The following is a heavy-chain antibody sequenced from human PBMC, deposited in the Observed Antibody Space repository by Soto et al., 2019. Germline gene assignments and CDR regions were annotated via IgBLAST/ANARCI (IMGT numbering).Heavy chain of an antibody. Sequence: AKGSCRVSVDTVNGLCMHWVRRAPGKEQEWMGGFGPEEGERSYAQKLLGSFNMAEDTSTDTAYRDVSRLRSRGKAVYYCTQHTRYYHDSSGSPESWGQGTMVTVS. CDR3: TQHTRYYHDSSGSPES. V-gene: IGHV1-24*01. CDR2: FGPEEGER. D-gene: IGHD3-22*01. J-gene: IGHJ3*01. CDR1: VDTVNGLC.